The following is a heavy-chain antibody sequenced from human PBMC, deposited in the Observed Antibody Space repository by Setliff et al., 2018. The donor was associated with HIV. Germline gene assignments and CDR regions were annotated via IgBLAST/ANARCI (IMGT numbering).Heavy chain of an antibody. V-gene: IGHV1-69*05. D-gene: IGHD6-13*01. CDR1: GGTFSSYA. CDR2: IIPIFSTT. CDR3: ARGQFIPAAERDAYFDY. J-gene: IGHJ4*02. Sequence: GASVKVSCKASGGTFSSYAISWVRQAPGQGLEWMGGIIPIFSTTNYAQKYQGRVTITTDGFTTTAYMELSSLTSEDTAVYYSARGQFIPAAERDAYFDYWGQGTLVTVSS.